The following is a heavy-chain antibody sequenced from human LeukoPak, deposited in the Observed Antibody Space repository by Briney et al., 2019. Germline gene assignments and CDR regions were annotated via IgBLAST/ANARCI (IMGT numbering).Heavy chain of an antibody. CDR2: ISSSSYI. J-gene: IGHJ4*02. Sequence: PGGSLRLSCAASGFTFSSYSMNWVRQAPGKGLEWVSSISSSSYIYYADSVKGRFTISRDNAKNSLYLQMNSLRAEDTAVYYCARARGGSYSGGFDYWGQGTLVTVSS. CDR1: GFTFSSYS. V-gene: IGHV3-21*01. D-gene: IGHD1-26*01. CDR3: ARARGGSYSGGFDY.